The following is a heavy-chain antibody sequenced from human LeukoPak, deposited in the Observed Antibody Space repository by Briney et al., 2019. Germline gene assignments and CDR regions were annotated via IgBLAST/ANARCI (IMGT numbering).Heavy chain of an antibody. CDR3: ARDYCSSTSCLFDY. CDR1: GYTFTSYH. V-gene: IGHV1-2*06. Sequence: ASVKVSCKASGYTFTSYHMHWVRQAPGQGLEWMGRINPNSGDTNYAQKFQGRVTMTRDTSISTAYMELSRLRSDDTAVYYCARDYCSSTSCLFDYWGQGTLVSVSS. J-gene: IGHJ4*02. D-gene: IGHD2-2*01. CDR2: INPNSGDT.